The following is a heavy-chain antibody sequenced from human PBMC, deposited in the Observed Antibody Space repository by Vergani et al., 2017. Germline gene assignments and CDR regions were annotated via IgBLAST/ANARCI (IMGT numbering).Heavy chain of an antibody. J-gene: IGHJ5*02. D-gene: IGHD6-6*01. V-gene: IGHV3-7*03. CDR1: GFTFSSYW. CDR3: ARAGAARYASGFDP. CDR2: IKQDGSEK. Sequence: EVQLVESGGGLVQPGGSLRLSCAASGFTFSSYWMSWVRQAPGKGLEWVANIKQDGSEKYYVDSVKGRFTISRDNAKNSLYLQMNSLRAEDTAVYYCARAGAARYASGFDPWGQGTLVTVSS.